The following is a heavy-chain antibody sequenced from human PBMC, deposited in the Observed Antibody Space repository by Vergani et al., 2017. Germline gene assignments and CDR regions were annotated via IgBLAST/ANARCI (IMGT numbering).Heavy chain of an antibody. V-gene: IGHV5-51*03. D-gene: IGHD1-26*01. Sequence: EVELVQSGPEMRKPGESLKISCKGSEYSFGNYWIGWVRQMPGKGLEWMGIIYPADSDTRYSPSFQGRVTISADKSINTAYLQWSSLKASDTAMYYCARLASGSYYGGYWGQGTLVTVSS. CDR3: ARLASGSYYGGY. CDR1: EYSFGNYW. CDR2: IYPADSDT. J-gene: IGHJ4*02.